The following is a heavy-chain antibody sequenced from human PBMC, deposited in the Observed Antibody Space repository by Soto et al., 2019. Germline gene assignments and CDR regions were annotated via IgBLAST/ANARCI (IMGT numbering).Heavy chain of an antibody. J-gene: IGHJ4*02. CDR1: GGSISSYY. CDR2: IYYSGST. Sequence: SETLSLTCTVSGGSISSYYWSWIRQPPGKGLEWIGYIYYSGSTNYNPSLKSRVTISVDTSKNQFSLKLSSVTAADTAVYYCARDNTLDYWGQGNLVTVSA. V-gene: IGHV4-59*01. CDR3: ARDNTLDY.